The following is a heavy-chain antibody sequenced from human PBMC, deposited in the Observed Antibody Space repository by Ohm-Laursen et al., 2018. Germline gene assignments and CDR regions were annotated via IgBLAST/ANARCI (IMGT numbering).Heavy chain of an antibody. D-gene: IGHD6-13*01. Sequence: ASVKVSCKASGYTFTSYDINWVRQATGQGLEWMGWMNPNSGNTGYAQKFQGRVTMTRNTSISTAYMELSSLRSEDTAVYYCARGPSSWYYYGMDVWGQGTTVTVSS. CDR2: MNPNSGNT. V-gene: IGHV1-8*01. CDR1: GYTFTSYD. J-gene: IGHJ6*02. CDR3: ARGPSSWYYYGMDV.